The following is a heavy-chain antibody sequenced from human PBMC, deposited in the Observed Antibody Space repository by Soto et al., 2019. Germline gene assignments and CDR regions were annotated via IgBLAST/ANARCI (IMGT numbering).Heavy chain of an antibody. CDR2: IYYSGST. CDR3: ARRPGIAVASHYYYGMDV. Sequence: QLLESGPGLVTPSETLSLTCTVSGGSISSSSYYWGWIRQPPGKGLEWIGSIYYSGSTYYNPSLKSRVTISVDTSKNQFSLKLSSVTAADTAVYYCARRPGIAVASHYYYGMDVWGQGTTVTVSS. V-gene: IGHV4-39*01. J-gene: IGHJ6*02. CDR1: GGSISSSSYY. D-gene: IGHD6-19*01.